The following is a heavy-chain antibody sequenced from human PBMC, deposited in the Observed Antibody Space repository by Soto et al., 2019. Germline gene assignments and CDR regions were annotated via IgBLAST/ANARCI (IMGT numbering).Heavy chain of an antibody. CDR2: IVVGSGNT. CDR3: AANPSSYGFGLYYCYGMDV. Sequence: SVKVSCKASGFTFTSSAVQWVRQARGQRLEWIGWIVVGSGNTNYAQKFQERVTITRDMSTSTAYMELSSLRSEDTAVYYCAANPSSYGFGLYYCYGMDVWGQGTTVTVSS. J-gene: IGHJ6*02. D-gene: IGHD5-18*01. CDR1: GFTFTSSA. V-gene: IGHV1-58*01.